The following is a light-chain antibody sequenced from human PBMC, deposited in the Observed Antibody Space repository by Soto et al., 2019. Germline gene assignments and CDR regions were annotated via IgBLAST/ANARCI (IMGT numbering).Light chain of an antibody. CDR1: SSDVGAYNY. Sequence: QSALTQPPSVSGSHGQSVTISCTGTSSDVGAYNYVSWYQQHPGKAPKVVIYDVTERPSGVPDRFSGSKSGNTASLTISGLQAGDEADYYCCSYAGSYSFLFGTGTKLTVL. CDR2: DVT. V-gene: IGLV2-11*01. CDR3: CSYAGSYSFL. J-gene: IGLJ1*01.